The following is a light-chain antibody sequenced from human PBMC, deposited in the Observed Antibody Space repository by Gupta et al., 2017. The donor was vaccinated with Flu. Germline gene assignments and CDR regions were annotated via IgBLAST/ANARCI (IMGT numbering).Light chain of an antibody. J-gene: IGKJ4*01. Sequence: DLQMTQSPSSLSASLGDRVTITCRASQSISSYLNWYQQKPGKAPKLLIYAASSLQSGVPSRFSGSGSGTDFTLTISSLQPEDVATYYCQQSYSTPLTFGGGTKVEIK. CDR1: QSISSY. CDR3: QQSYSTPLT. V-gene: IGKV1-39*01. CDR2: AAS.